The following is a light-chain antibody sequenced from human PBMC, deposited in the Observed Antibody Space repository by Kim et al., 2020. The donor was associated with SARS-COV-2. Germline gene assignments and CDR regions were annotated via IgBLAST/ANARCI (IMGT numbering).Light chain of an antibody. CDR2: DVN. J-gene: IGLJ3*02. CDR3: SSYTSSSTLV. V-gene: IGLV2-14*03. CDR1: SSDVGAYDF. Sequence: QSALTQPASVSGSPGQSITISCTGTSSDVGAYDFVTWYQQHPGKAPKLMMYDVNNRPSGISNRFSGSKSGNTASLTISGLQAEDEADYYCSSYTSSSTLVFGGGTKVTVL.